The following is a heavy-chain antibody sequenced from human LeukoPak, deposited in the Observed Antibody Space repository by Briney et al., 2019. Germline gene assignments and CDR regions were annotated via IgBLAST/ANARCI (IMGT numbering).Heavy chain of an antibody. CDR1: GGSISSYY. Sequence: SETLSLTCTVSGGSISSYYWNWIRQPPGKGLEWIGYIFYSGITNYNPSLKSRVTISVDTSKKQFSLKITSVTAADTAVYYCARDSGSYPHWFAPWGQGTLVTVSS. CDR3: ARDSGSYPHWFAP. CDR2: IFYSGIT. J-gene: IGHJ5*02. D-gene: IGHD1-26*01. V-gene: IGHV4-59*01.